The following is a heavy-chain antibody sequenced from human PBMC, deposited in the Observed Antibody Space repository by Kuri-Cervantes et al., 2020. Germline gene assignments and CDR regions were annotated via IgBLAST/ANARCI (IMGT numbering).Heavy chain of an antibody. J-gene: IGHJ3*02. V-gene: IGHV1-8*01. CDR3: ATSPEYSSSWYFLRPRDAFDI. CDR2: MNPNSGNT. CDR1: GYTFTSYD. D-gene: IGHD6-13*01. Sequence: ASAKVSCKASGYTFTSYDINWVRQATGQGLEWMGWMNPNSGNTGYAQKFQGRVTMTRNTSISTAYMELSSLRSEDTAVYYCATSPEYSSSWYFLRPRDAFDIWGQGTMVTVSS.